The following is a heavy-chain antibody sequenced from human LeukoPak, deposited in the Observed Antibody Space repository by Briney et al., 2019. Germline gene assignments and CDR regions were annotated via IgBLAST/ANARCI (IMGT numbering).Heavy chain of an antibody. V-gene: IGHV3-23*01. Sequence: GGSLRLSCAASGFIFTGYNMNWVRQAPGKGLEWVSAISGSGGSTYYADSVKGRFTISRDNSKNTLYLQMNSLRAEDTAVYYCAKDSMVGITMIVGPPDYWGQGTLVTVSS. J-gene: IGHJ4*02. CDR2: ISGSGGST. CDR1: GFIFTGYN. D-gene: IGHD3-22*01. CDR3: AKDSMVGITMIVGPPDY.